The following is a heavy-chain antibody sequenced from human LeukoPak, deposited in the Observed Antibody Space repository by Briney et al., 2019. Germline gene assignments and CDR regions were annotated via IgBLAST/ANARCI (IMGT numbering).Heavy chain of an antibody. CDR2: INHSGST. Sequence: SETLSLTCAVYGGSFSGYYWSWIRQPPGKGLEWIGEINHSGSTNYNPSLKSRVTISVDTSKIQFSLKLSSVTAADTAVYYCASLGQYDFWSGYNAFDIWGQGTMVTVSS. V-gene: IGHV4-34*01. D-gene: IGHD3-3*01. CDR1: GGSFSGYY. J-gene: IGHJ3*02. CDR3: ASLGQYDFWSGYNAFDI.